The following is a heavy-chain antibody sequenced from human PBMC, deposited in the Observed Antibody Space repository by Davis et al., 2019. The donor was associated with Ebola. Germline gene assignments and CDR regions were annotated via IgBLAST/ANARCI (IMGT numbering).Heavy chain of an antibody. CDR1: GYPFLNYG. CDR3: ARDVTTVATGAFHY. CDR2: ITTYNDNA. D-gene: IGHD4-17*01. J-gene: IGHJ4*02. Sequence: ASVKVSCKTSGYPFLNYGINWVRQAPGQGLEWIGWITTYNDNANYAQKYQGRVTMTTDTSTNTVYMELTSLRSDDTAIYFCARDVTTVATGAFHYWGRGTLITVSS. V-gene: IGHV1-18*01.